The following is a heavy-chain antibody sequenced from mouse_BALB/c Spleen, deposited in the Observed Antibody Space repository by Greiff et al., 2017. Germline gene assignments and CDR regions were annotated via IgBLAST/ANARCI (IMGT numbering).Heavy chain of an antibody. CDR1: GYAFSSYW. CDR3: ARGGGTHYFDD. CDR2: IYPGDGDT. D-gene: IGHD4-1*01. J-gene: IGHJ2*01. V-gene: IGHV1-80*01. Sequence: QVQLQQSGAELVRPGSSVKISCKASGYAFSSYWMNWVKQRPGQGLEWIGQIYPGDGDTNYNGKFKGKATLTADKSSSTAYMQLSSLTSEDSAVYFCARGGGTHYFDDWGQGTTLTVSS.